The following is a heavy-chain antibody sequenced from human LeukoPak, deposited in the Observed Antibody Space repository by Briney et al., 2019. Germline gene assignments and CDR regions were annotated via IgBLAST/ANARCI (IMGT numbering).Heavy chain of an antibody. Sequence: PGGSLRLSCAASGFTFSSYAMSWVRQAPGKGLEWVSVISTSGASTYSADSVKGRFTISRDNSKNTLYLQMNSLRAEDTAVYYCARDQYYYDSSGYHDYWGQGTLVTVSS. CDR3: ARDQYYYDSSGYHDY. CDR1: GFTFSSYA. CDR2: ISTSGAST. V-gene: IGHV3-23*01. J-gene: IGHJ4*02. D-gene: IGHD3-22*01.